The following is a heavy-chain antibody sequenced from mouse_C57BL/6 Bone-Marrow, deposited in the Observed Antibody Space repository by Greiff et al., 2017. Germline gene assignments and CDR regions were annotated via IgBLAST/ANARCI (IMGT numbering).Heavy chain of an antibody. Sequence: VQLQQSGAELVRPGASVKLSCTASGFNIKDDYMHWVKQRPEQGLEWIGWIDPENGDTEYASKFQGKATITADTSSNTAYLQLSSLTSEDTTVYYCTTAMVTGGGQGTLVTVSA. CDR1: GFNIKDDY. CDR2: IDPENGDT. CDR3: TTAMVTG. J-gene: IGHJ3*01. V-gene: IGHV14-4*01. D-gene: IGHD2-2*01.